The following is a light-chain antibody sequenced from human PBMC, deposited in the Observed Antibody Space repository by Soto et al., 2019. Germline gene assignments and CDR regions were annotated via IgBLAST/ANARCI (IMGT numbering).Light chain of an antibody. CDR2: DVS. V-gene: IGLV2-11*01. Sequence: QSALTQPRSVSGSPGQSVTISCTGTSSDVGGYNYVSWYQQHPGKAPKLMIYDVSKRPSGVPDRFSGSKSGNTASLTISGLRAEDEADYYSCSHAGSYTYVFGTGTRVTVL. CDR1: SSDVGGYNY. CDR3: CSHAGSYTYV. J-gene: IGLJ1*01.